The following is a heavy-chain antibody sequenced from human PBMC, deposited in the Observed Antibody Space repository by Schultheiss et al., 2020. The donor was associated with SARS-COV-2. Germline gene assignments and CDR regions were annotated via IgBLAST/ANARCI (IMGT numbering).Heavy chain of an antibody. D-gene: IGHD5-24*01. Sequence: SETLSLTCSVSGGSVSSGSYHWSWLRQPPGKGLEWIGYIYYSGSTNYNPSLKSRVTISVDTSKNQFSLKLSSVTAADTAVYFCAKMGVILEYYAMTVWGQGTTVTVAS. V-gene: IGHV4-61*01. CDR2: IYYSGST. CDR1: GGSVSSGSYH. J-gene: IGHJ6*02. CDR3: AKMGVILEYYAMTV.